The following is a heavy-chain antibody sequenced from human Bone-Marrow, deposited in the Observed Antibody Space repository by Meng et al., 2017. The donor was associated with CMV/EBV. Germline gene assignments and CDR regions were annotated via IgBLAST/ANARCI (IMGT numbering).Heavy chain of an antibody. CDR3: ARDSRNWFDP. V-gene: IGHV4-4*07. J-gene: IGHJ5*02. CDR2: IYTSGST. Sequence: GSLRLSCTVSGGSISSYYWSWIRQPAGKGLEWIGRIYTSGSTNYNPSLKSRVTMSVDTSKNQFSLKLSSVTAADTAVYYCARDSRNWFDPWGQGALVTVSS. CDR1: GGSISSYY.